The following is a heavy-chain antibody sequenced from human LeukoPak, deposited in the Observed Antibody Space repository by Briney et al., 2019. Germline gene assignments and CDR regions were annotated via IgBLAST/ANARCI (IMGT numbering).Heavy chain of an antibody. J-gene: IGHJ4*02. CDR3: ARHGIDVLLKDYYFDY. V-gene: IGHV6-1*01. Sequence: SQTLSLTCAISGDSVSSNSAAWNWIRQAPSTGLEWLGRTYYRSNWYTNYAIPVEGRLTINPDTSKNRFSLQLSSVTAADTAVYYCARHGIDVLLKDYYFDYWGQGTRVTVSS. D-gene: IGHD3-16*01. CDR1: GDSVSSNSAA. CDR2: TYYRSNWYT.